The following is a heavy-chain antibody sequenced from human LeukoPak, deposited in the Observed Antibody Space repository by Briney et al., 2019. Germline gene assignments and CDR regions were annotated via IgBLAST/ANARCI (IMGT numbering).Heavy chain of an antibody. CDR2: INHNGST. D-gene: IGHD3-3*01. V-gene: IGHV4-34*01. CDR3: ARVGRSGYRYNWFDP. CDR1: GGSFSGYY. J-gene: IGHJ5*02. Sequence: SETLSLTCAVYGGSFSGYYWSWIRQPPGKGLEWIGEINHNGSTNYNPSLKSRVTISVDTSKNQFSLKLSSVTAADTAVYYCARVGRSGYRYNWFDPWGQGTLVTVSS.